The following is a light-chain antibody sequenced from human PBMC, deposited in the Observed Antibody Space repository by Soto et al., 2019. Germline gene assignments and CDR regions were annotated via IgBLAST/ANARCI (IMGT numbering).Light chain of an antibody. CDR2: GAS. V-gene: IGKV1-39*01. CDR3: QQSYSTPYT. J-gene: IGKJ2*01. CDR1: QSINNN. Sequence: DIQLTQSPSSLSASVGDRVTITCRARQSINNNLNWYQQKPGKAPNLLSYGASSLQSGVPSRFSGSVSGTDFTLTISSLQPEDFATYYCQQSYSTPYTFGQGTKLEIK.